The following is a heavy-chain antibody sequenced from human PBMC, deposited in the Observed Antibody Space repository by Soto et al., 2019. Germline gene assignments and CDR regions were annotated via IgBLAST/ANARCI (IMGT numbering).Heavy chain of an antibody. CDR3: ARLPFWVATNFDY. CDR1: GGSISSSSYY. J-gene: IGHJ4*02. V-gene: IGHV4-39*01. Sequence: QLQLQESGPGLVKPSETLSLTCTVSGGSISSSSYYWGWIRQPPGKGLEWIGSIYYSGSTYYNPSLKRRVTISVDTSKNQFSLKLSSVTAADTAVYYCARLPFWVATNFDYWGQGTLVTVSS. D-gene: IGHD5-12*01. CDR2: IYYSGST.